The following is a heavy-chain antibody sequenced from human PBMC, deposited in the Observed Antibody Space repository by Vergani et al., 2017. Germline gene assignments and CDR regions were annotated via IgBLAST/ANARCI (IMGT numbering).Heavy chain of an antibody. CDR2: IGTAGDP. Sequence: EVQLVESGGGLVQPGGSLRLSCAASGFTFSSFDMHWVRQVAGKGLEWVSAIGTAGDPYYPGSVKGRFTISRENAKNSLYLQMNSLRAGDTAVYYCARALGYCSGGSCYRHFDCWGQGTLVTVS. CDR3: ARALGYCSGGSCYRHFDC. D-gene: IGHD2-15*01. CDR1: GFTFSSFD. J-gene: IGHJ4*02. V-gene: IGHV3-13*05.